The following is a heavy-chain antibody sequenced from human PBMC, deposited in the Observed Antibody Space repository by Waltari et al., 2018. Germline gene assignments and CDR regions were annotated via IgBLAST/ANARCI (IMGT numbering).Heavy chain of an antibody. CDR2: ISYSGAT. V-gene: IGHV4-39*01. J-gene: IGHJ3*01. CDR1: GVSITSNRHY. CDR3: ATYIGASVGTAAFDV. D-gene: IGHD5-12*01. Sequence: QLQLQESGPRLVKPSETLSLTCTVSGVSITSNRHYWAWFRQSPGPGLEWIGTISYSGATYISPSLKSRVSVSRDTSKNQLSLILGSVTAADMAVYYCATYIGASVGTAAFDVWGQGTMVTVSS.